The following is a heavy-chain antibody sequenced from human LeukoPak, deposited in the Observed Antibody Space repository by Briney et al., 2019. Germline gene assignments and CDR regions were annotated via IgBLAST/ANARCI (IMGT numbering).Heavy chain of an antibody. D-gene: IGHD4-17*01. CDR2: ISAYNGNT. V-gene: IGHV1-18*01. J-gene: IGHJ4*02. Sequence: ASVKVSCKASGYTFTSYGISWVRQAPGQGLEWMGWISAYNGNTNYAQKLQGSVTMTTDTSTSTAYMELRSLRSDDTAVYYCARCAVATVTTSPGPGDYWGQGTLVTVSS. CDR3: ARCAVATVTTSPGPGDY. CDR1: GYTFTSYG.